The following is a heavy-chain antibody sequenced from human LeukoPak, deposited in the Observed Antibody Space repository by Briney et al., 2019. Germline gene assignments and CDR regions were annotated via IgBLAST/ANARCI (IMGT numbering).Heavy chain of an antibody. CDR1: GFTFSDYY. J-gene: IGHJ5*02. CDR2: ISSSSSYT. Sequence: PGGSLRLSCAASGFTFSDYYMSWIRQAPGKGLERVSYISSSSSYTNYAASVKGRFTISRDNAKNSLYLQMNSLRAEDTAVYYCASNSGSYYGFDWFDPWGQGTLVTVSS. V-gene: IGHV3-11*03. D-gene: IGHD1-26*01. CDR3: ASNSGSYYGFDWFDP.